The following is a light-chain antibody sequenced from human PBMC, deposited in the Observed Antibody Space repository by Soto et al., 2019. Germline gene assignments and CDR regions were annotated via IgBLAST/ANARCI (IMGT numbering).Light chain of an antibody. CDR3: CSYADTSTFWVV. CDR2: EGT. Sequence: QSVLTQPASVSGSPGQSITISCSGTSSDFGGYNVVSWYQQHPGKAPKLIIYEGTKRPSGVSNRVSGSKSGNATSLTIAGLQTEDESDYYCCSYADTSTFWVVFGGGTKLTVL. V-gene: IGLV2-23*03. CDR1: SSDFGGYNV. J-gene: IGLJ3*02.